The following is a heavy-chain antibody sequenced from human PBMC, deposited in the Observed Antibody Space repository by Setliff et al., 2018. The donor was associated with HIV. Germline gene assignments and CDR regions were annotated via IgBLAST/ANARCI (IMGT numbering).Heavy chain of an antibody. Sequence: GASVKVSCKASGGTFSSYAISWVRQAPGQGLEWMGWISTYSDETSSSQNLQGRLTMTTDTSTGTAYMELRSLRSDDTAVYYCARGRYNSRIDVWGQGTTVTVSS. V-gene: IGHV1-18*01. J-gene: IGHJ6*02. CDR3: ARGRYNSRIDV. D-gene: IGHD5-18*01. CDR2: ISTYSDET. CDR1: GGTFSSYA.